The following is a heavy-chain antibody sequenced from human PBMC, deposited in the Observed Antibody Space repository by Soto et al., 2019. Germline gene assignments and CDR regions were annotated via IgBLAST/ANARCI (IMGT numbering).Heavy chain of an antibody. CDR3: ARAQYTGSYFDACDV. CDR1: GFSFSSYG. J-gene: IGHJ3*01. CDR2: ILYDGSNK. Sequence: GGSLRLSCAASGFSFSSYGMNWVRQAPGKGLDWVAVILYDGSNKYYAESVKGRFTISRDNSKNTLYVQMNSLTVEDTAVYYCARAQYTGSYFDACDVWGQGTMVTVSS. D-gene: IGHD1-26*01. V-gene: IGHV3-33*03.